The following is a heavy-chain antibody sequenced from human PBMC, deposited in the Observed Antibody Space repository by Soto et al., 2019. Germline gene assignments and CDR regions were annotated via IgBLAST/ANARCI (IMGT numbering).Heavy chain of an antibody. V-gene: IGHV1-18*04. CDR1: GYTFTSYG. Sequence: ASVKVSCKSSGYTFTSYGISWVRQAPGQGLEWMGWISAYNGNTNYAQKLQGRVTMTTDTSTSTAYMELRSLRSDDTAVYYCAILEVAGTSPYFDYWGQGTLVTVSS. D-gene: IGHD6-19*01. CDR3: AILEVAGTSPYFDY. CDR2: ISAYNGNT. J-gene: IGHJ4*02.